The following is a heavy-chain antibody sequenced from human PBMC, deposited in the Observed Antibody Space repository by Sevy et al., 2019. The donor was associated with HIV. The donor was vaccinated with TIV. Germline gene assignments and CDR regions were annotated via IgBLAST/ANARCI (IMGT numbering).Heavy chain of an antibody. CDR3: ASPTYYYDSSGFRAFDI. V-gene: IGHV3-7*03. J-gene: IGHJ3*02. CDR2: IKQDGSEK. CDR1: GFTFSSYW. Sequence: GGSLSLSCAASGFTFSSYWMSWVRQAPGKGLEWVANIKQDGSEKYYVDSVKGRFTISRDNAKNSLYLQMNSLRAEDTAVYYCASPTYYYDSSGFRAFDIWGQGTMVTVSS. D-gene: IGHD3-22*01.